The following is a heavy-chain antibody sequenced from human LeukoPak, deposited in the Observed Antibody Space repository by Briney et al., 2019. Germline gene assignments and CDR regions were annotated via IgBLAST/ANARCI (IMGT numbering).Heavy chain of an antibody. CDR3: ARDYQGFDP. J-gene: IGHJ5*02. D-gene: IGHD3-16*02. CDR1: GGSISSGGYS. CDR2: TYHSGST. Sequence: PSQTLSLTCAVSGGSISSGGYSWSWIRQPPGQGLEWIGYTYHSGSTYYNPSLKSRVTISVDRSKNQFSLKLSSVTAADTAVYYCARDYQGFDPWGQGTLVTVSS. V-gene: IGHV4-30-2*01.